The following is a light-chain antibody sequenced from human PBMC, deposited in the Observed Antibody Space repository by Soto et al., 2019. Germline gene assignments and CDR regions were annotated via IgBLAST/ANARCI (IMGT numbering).Light chain of an antibody. CDR3: SSYTSSSTLYV. Sequence: SAVTQPASVSGSPGQSITISCTGTSSDVGGYNYVSWYQQHPGKAPKLMIYDVSNRPSGVSNRFSGSKSGNTASLTISGLQAEDEADYYCSSYTSSSTLYVFGTGTKVTV. CDR2: DVS. J-gene: IGLJ1*01. V-gene: IGLV2-14*01. CDR1: SSDVGGYNY.